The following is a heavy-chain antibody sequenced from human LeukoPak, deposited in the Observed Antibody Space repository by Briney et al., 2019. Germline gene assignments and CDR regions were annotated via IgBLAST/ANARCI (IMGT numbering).Heavy chain of an antibody. J-gene: IGHJ4*02. CDR2: ISSKGGRT. D-gene: IGHD3-22*01. CDR1: GFTLNRYA. Sequence: GGSLRLSCSASGFTLNRYAMHCVRQAPGKGLEYVSSISSKGGRTYYADAVKGRFTISRDNNKNTLYLQMSSLRAEDTAVYYCVKDDTYFYDTSGPDWGQGTLVTVSS. V-gene: IGHV3-64D*06. CDR3: VKDDTYFYDTSGPD.